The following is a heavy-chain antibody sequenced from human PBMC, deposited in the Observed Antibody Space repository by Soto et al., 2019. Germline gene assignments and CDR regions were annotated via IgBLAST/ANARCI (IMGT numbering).Heavy chain of an antibody. V-gene: IGHV3-11*06. CDR1: GFTFSDYY. CDR3: ARESVPGFYYGMDV. J-gene: IGHJ6*02. Sequence: SGGGLVKPGGSLRLSCAVSGFTFSDYYMSWIRQAPGKGLEWVSHISGRSYTNYADSVKGRFTTSRDDAKTSLYLQMNSLRAEDTAIYYCARESVPGFYYGMDVWGQGTTVTVS. CDR2: ISGRSYT.